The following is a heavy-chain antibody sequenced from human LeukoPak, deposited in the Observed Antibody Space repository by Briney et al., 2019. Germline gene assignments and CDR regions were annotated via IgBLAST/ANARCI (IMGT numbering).Heavy chain of an antibody. CDR3: ATGISGNLRPNYYDSSGYFYY. Sequence: SDTLSLTCAVWGGSFSGYYWSWIRQPPGKGLEWIGESNHSGSTNYNPSLKRRVTISVDTSKIQFSLKLSSVTAADTAVYSCATGISGNLRPNYYDSSGYFYYWGQGTLVTVSS. J-gene: IGHJ4*02. D-gene: IGHD3-22*01. CDR1: GGSFSGYY. V-gene: IGHV4-34*01. CDR2: SNHSGST.